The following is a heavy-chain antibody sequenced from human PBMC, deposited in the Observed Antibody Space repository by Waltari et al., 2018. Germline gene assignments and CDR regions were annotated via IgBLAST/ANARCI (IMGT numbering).Heavy chain of an antibody. J-gene: IGHJ4*02. CDR3: ARYDFWSGTFDY. Sequence: EVQLVVAGGGLIQPGGSMRISCAASGFTVSSNYMSWVRQAPGKGLEWVSVIYSGGSTYYADSVKGRFTISRDNSKNTLYLQMNSLRAEDTAVYYCARYDFWSGTFDYWGQGTLVTVSS. D-gene: IGHD3-3*01. CDR1: GFTVSSNY. CDR2: IYSGGST. V-gene: IGHV3-53*01.